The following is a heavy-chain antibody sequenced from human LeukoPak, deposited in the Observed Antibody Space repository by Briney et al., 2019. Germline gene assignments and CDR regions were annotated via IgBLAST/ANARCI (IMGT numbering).Heavy chain of an antibody. V-gene: IGHV4-31*03. CDR2: IYYSGST. CDR1: GGSISSGGYY. D-gene: IGHD5-24*01. Sequence: PSETLSLTCTVSGGSISSGGYYWSWIRQHPGKGLEWIGYIYYSGSTYYNPSLKSRVTISVDTSKNQFSLKLSSVTAADTAVYYCARVGEMATTIFDYWGQGTLATVSS. CDR3: ARVGEMATTIFDY. J-gene: IGHJ4*02.